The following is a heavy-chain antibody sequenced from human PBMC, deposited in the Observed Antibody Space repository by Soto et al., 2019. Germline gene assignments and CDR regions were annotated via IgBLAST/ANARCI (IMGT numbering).Heavy chain of an antibody. Sequence: QVQLVESGGGVVQPGRSLRLSCAASGFTFSSYAMHWVRQAPGKGLEWVAVISYDGSNKYYADSVKGRFTISRDNSKNTLYLQMNSLRAEDTAVYYSARAWELGWFDPWGQGTLVTVSS. V-gene: IGHV3-30-3*01. D-gene: IGHD1-26*01. CDR3: ARAWELGWFDP. CDR2: ISYDGSNK. J-gene: IGHJ5*02. CDR1: GFTFSSYA.